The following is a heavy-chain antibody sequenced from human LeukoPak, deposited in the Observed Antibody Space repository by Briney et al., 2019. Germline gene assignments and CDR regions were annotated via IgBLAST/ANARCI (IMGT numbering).Heavy chain of an antibody. D-gene: IGHD3-3*01. CDR2: IRRKASGETT. CDR3: TTLYYDFS. CDR1: GFTFGDYA. J-gene: IGHJ5*02. Sequence: GGSLRLSCTASGFTFGDYAVSWVRQAPGKGLEWVAFIRRKASGETTEYAASVRGRFTISRDDSKSIAYLQMNSLKTEDTGVYYCTTLYYDFSWGQGTLVTVSS. V-gene: IGHV3-49*04.